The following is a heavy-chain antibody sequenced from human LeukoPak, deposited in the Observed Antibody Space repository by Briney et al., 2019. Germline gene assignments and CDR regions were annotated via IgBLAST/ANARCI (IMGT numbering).Heavy chain of an antibody. CDR2: INTNTGNP. CDR1: GYTFTSYA. Sequence: ASVKVSCTASGYTFTSYAMNWVRQAPEQGLEWMGWINTNTGNPTYAQGFTGRFVFSLDTSVSTAYLQISSLKAEDTAVYYCASYYYDILTGYYQEAFDIWGQGTMVTVSS. D-gene: IGHD3-9*01. V-gene: IGHV7-4-1*02. CDR3: ASYYYDILTGYYQEAFDI. J-gene: IGHJ3*02.